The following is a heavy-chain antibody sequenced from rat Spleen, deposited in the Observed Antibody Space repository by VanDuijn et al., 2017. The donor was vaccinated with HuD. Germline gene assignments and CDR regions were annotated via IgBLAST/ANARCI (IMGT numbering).Heavy chain of an antibody. V-gene: IGHV2-43*01. CDR3: TSARD. D-gene: IGHD1-4*01. Sequence: QVQLKESGPGLVQPSQTLSLTCTVSGFSLTSYHISWVRQPPGKGLEWLGVIWGDGSTHYNSALKSRLIISRDTSKSQVFLKMNSLQTDDTAIYFCTSARDWGQGVMVTVSS. CDR2: IWGDGST. J-gene: IGHJ2*01. CDR1: GFSLTSYH.